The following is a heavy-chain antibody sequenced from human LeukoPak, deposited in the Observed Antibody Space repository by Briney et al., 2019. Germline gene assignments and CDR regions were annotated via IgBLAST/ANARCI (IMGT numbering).Heavy chain of an antibody. D-gene: IGHD3-10*01. Sequence: GGSLRLSCAASGFTFSSYAMSWVRQAPGKGLEWVSAISGSGGSTYYADSVKGRSTISRDNSKNTLYLQMNSLRAEDTAVYYCGKDRGANWIDPWGQGTLVTVSS. CDR1: GFTFSSYA. CDR2: ISGSGGST. CDR3: GKDRGANWIDP. J-gene: IGHJ5*02. V-gene: IGHV3-23*01.